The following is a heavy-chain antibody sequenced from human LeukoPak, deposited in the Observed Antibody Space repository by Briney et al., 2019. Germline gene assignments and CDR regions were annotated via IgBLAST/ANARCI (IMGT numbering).Heavy chain of an antibody. V-gene: IGHV4-59*01. J-gene: IGHJ6*03. CDR2: IYYSGST. CDR1: GGSISSYY. CDR3: ARSLVSQWLPTYYYYYMDV. D-gene: IGHD6-19*01. Sequence: SETLSLTRTVSGGSISSYYWSWIRQPPGKGLEWIGYIYYSGSTNYNPSLKSRVTISVDTSKNQFSLKLSSVTAAATAVYYCARSLVSQWLPTYYYYYMDVWGKGTTVTISS.